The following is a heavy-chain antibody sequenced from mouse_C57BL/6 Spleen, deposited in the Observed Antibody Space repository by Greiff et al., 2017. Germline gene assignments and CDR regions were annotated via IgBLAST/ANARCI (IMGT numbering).Heavy chain of an antibody. CDR2: IDPENGDT. Sequence: VQLQQSGAELVRPGASDKLSCTASGFNIKDDYMHWVKQRPEQGLEWIGWIDPENGDTEYASKFQGKATITADTSSNTAYLQLSSLTSEDTAVYYCTTNDGYSWFAYWGQGTLVTVSA. CDR3: TTNDGYSWFAY. V-gene: IGHV14-4*01. CDR1: GFNIKDDY. D-gene: IGHD2-3*01. J-gene: IGHJ3*01.